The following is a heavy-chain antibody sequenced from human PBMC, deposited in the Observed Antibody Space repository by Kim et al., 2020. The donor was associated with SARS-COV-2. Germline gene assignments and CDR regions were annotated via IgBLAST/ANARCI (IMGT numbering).Heavy chain of an antibody. V-gene: IGHV3-21*01. CDR1: GFTFSSYS. Sequence: GGSLRLSCAASGFTFSSYSMNWVRQAPGKGLEWVSSISSSSSYIYYADSVKGRFTISRDNAKNSLYLQMNSLRAEDTAVYYCASPWLGSGWFDPWGQGTLVTVSS. J-gene: IGHJ5*02. D-gene: IGHD6-19*01. CDR2: ISSSSSYI. CDR3: ASPWLGSGWFDP.